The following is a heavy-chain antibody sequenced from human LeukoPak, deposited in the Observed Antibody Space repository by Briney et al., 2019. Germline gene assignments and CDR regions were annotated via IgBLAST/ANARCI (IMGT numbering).Heavy chain of an antibody. Sequence: PGGSLRLSCTASGFTFDDYGMSWVRQAPGKGLEWVSGINSDGGSTSYTDSVKGRFTISRDNAKNTLYLQMNSLRAEDTAVYYCARRSAAKDAFDIWGQGTKVTVSS. J-gene: IGHJ3*02. V-gene: IGHV3-20*04. CDR2: INSDGGST. CDR1: GFTFDDYG. D-gene: IGHD6-25*01. CDR3: ARRSAAKDAFDI.